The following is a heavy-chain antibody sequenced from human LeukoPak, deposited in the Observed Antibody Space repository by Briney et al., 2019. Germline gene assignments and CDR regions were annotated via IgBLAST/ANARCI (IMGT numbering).Heavy chain of an antibody. CDR2: ITSRSSYI. V-gene: IGHV3-21*01. Sequence: PGGSLRLSCAASGFTFSNYGMNWVRQAPGKGLEWVSSITSRSSYIYYADSMKGRFTIFRDNAKNSLYLQMNSLRAEDTAVYYCARDQRGYSSSVFPLGYWGQGTLVTVSS. CDR1: GFTFSNYG. D-gene: IGHD6-13*01. J-gene: IGHJ4*02. CDR3: ARDQRGYSSSVFPLGY.